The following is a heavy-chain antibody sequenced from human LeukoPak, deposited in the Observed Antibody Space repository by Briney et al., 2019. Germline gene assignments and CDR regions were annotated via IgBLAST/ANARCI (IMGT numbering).Heavy chain of an antibody. Sequence: PSETLSLTCTVSGGSISSYYWSWIRQPPGKGLEWIGYIYYGGSTNYNPSLKSRVTISVDTSKNQFSLKLSSVTAADTAVYYCARLIAAAPDYWGQGTLVTVSS. CDR3: ARLIAAAPDY. J-gene: IGHJ4*02. V-gene: IGHV4-59*08. CDR1: GGSISSYY. D-gene: IGHD6-13*01. CDR2: IYYGGST.